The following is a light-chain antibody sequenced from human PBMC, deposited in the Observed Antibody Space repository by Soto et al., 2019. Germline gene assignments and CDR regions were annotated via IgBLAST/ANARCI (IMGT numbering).Light chain of an antibody. Sequence: EMVLTQSPGTLSLSPGERATLSCRASENIAAGYLAWYQQKPGQAPRLLVYGPSNRATGIADRFSGSGSGTDFTLTINRLEAEESAVYDCQQDGTSPTFGQGTRLEIQ. V-gene: IGKV3-20*01. CDR3: QQDGTSPT. CDR2: GPS. J-gene: IGKJ5*01. CDR1: ENIAAGY.